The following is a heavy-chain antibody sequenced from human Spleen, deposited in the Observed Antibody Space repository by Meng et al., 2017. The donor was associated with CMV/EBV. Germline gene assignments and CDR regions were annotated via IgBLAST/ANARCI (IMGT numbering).Heavy chain of an antibody. CDR3: ARTRIEVEPDGRKIKYYNYGMDV. Sequence: ASVKVSCKASGYTFTTYDINWVRQATGQGLEWMGWMNPNSGNTGCAQKFQGRVTLTRVTSISTAYMELSSLTSDDTAVYYCARTRIEVEPDGRKIKYYNYGMDVWGQGTTVTVSS. V-gene: IGHV1-8*01. CDR1: GYTFTTYD. CDR2: MNPNSGNT. J-gene: IGHJ6*02. D-gene: IGHD2-2*01.